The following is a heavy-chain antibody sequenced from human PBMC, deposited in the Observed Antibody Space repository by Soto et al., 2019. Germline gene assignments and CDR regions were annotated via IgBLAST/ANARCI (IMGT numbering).Heavy chain of an antibody. CDR3: GRHSRSRGSF. J-gene: IGHJ4*02. D-gene: IGHD6-19*01. V-gene: IGHV3-7*01. CDR1: GFTFSSYW. CDR2: INEDGDKK. Sequence: EVQLVESGGDLVQPGGSLRLSCAASGFTFSSYWMTWVRQAPGKGLEWVASINEDGDKKYYLDSVKGRFTISRDNAQNSLYLQMNSLRAEDTAVVYCGRHSRSRGSFWGQGTLVTVSS.